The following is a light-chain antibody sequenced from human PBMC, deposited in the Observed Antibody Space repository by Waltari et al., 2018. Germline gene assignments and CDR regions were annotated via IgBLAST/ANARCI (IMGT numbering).Light chain of an antibody. Sequence: VVMTQSPLSLPVTLGPPASISCRSSQSLVHSDGRTYVNWFQQRPGQSPRRLIYYVSNRDSGVPDRFSGGGSGTDFTLKISRVEAEDVGVYYCMQGTHYPLTFGGGTKVEIK. CDR3: MQGTHYPLT. CDR2: YVS. V-gene: IGKV2-30*02. J-gene: IGKJ4*01. CDR1: QSLVHSDGRTY.